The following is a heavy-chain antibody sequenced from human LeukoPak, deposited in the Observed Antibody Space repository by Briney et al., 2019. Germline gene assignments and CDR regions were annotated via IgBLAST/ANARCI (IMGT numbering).Heavy chain of an antibody. V-gene: IGHV3-15*01. CDR2: IKSKTDGGTT. CDR3: TTDRCSSTSCRPTDY. CDR1: GFTFRNAW. Sequence: GGSLRLSCAASGFTFRNAWMNWVRQAPGKGLEWVGRIKSKTDGGTTDYAAPVKGRFTISRDDSKNTLYLQMNSLKTEDTAVYYCTTDRCSSTSCRPTDYWGQGTLVTVSS. D-gene: IGHD2-2*01. J-gene: IGHJ4*02.